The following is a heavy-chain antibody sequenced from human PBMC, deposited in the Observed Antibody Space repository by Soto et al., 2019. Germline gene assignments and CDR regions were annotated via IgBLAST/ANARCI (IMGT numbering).Heavy chain of an antibody. V-gene: IGHV4-34*01. D-gene: IGHD5-12*01. J-gene: IGHJ4*02. CDR2: INHSGST. CDR3: ARCVPRSGYEIDY. CDR1: GGSFSGYY. Sequence: SETLSLTCAVYGGSFSGYYWSWIRQPPGKGLEWIGEINHSGSTNYNPSLKSRVTISVDTSKNQFSLKLSSVTAADTAVYYCARCVPRSGYEIDYWGQGTLVTVSS.